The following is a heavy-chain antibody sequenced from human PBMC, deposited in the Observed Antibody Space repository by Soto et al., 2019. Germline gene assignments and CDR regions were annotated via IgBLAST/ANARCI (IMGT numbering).Heavy chain of an antibody. CDR1: GYTFTSYD. J-gene: IGHJ6*02. Sequence: ASVKVSCKASGYTFTSYDINWVRQATGQGLEWMGWMNPNSGNTGYAQKFQGRVTMTRNTSISTAYMELSSLRSEDTAVYYCARGLRVYGDYYHGQYYYYGMDVWGQGTTVTVSS. V-gene: IGHV1-8*01. CDR2: MNPNSGNT. D-gene: IGHD4-17*01. CDR3: ARGLRVYGDYYHGQYYYYGMDV.